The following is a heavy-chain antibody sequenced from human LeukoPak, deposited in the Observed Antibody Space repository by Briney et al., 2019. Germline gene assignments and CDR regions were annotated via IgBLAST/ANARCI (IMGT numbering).Heavy chain of an antibody. J-gene: IGHJ4*02. CDR1: GGSISSSNYY. Sequence: SETLSLTCTVSGGSISSSNYYWGWIRQPPGKGLEWIGRIYTSGSTNYNPSLKSRVTMSVDTSKNQFSLKLSSVTAADTAVYYCARASLNYSYGYRTFDYWGQGTLVTVSS. D-gene: IGHD5-18*01. CDR2: IYTSGST. CDR3: ARASLNYSYGYRTFDY. V-gene: IGHV4-39*07.